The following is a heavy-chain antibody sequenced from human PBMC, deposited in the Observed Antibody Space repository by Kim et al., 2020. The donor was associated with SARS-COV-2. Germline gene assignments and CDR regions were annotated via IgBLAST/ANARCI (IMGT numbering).Heavy chain of an antibody. CDR1: GFTFSSYG. J-gene: IGHJ4*02. CDR2: ISYDGSNK. Sequence: GGSLRLSCAASGFTFSSYGMHWVRQAPGKGLEWVAVISYDGSNKYYADSVKGRFTISRDNSKNTLYLQMNSLRAEDTAVYYCAKDGGGNSDYWGQGTLVTVSS. CDR3: AKDGGGNSDY. D-gene: IGHD2-21*02. V-gene: IGHV3-30*18.